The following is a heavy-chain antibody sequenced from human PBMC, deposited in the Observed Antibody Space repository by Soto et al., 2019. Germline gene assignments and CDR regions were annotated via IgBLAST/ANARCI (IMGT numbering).Heavy chain of an antibody. Sequence: PEASLKISCKGSGYSFTSYWIGWVRQMPGKGLEWVGIIYPGESDTRYSPSFQGQVTISADKSISTAYLQWSSLKASGTAMYYCARPVDYVARDGSYGMDVGGQGTTVTVSS. J-gene: IGHJ6*02. CDR2: IYPGESDT. V-gene: IGHV5-51*01. CDR3: ARPVDYVARDGSYGMDV. D-gene: IGHD4-17*01. CDR1: GYSFTSYW.